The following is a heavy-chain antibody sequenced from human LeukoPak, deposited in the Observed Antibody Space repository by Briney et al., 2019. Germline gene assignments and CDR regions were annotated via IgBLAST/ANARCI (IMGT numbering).Heavy chain of an antibody. J-gene: IGHJ5*02. Sequence: SETLSLTCTVSGGSISSGSYYWSWIRQPAGKGLEWIGRIYSSGSTNYNPSLKSRVTISVDTSKNQFSLKLSSVTAADTAVYYCARDRNPGIAVAGENWFDPWGQGTLVTVSS. CDR3: ARDRNPGIAVAGENWFDP. D-gene: IGHD6-19*01. CDR1: GGSISSGSYY. CDR2: IYSSGST. V-gene: IGHV4-61*02.